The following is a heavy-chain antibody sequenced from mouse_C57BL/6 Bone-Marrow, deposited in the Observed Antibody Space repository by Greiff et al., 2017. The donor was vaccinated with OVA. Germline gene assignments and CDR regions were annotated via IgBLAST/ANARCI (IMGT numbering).Heavy chain of an antibody. Sequence: EVKLVESGGDLVKPGGSLKLSCAASGFTFSSYGMSWVRQTPDQRLEWVATISSGGSYTYYPDSVKGRFTISRDNAKNTLYLQMSSLKSEDTAMYYCARPVYYYGRPGVWGTGTTVTVSS. CDR1: GFTFSSYG. CDR3: ARPVYYYGRPGV. D-gene: IGHD1-1*01. V-gene: IGHV5-6*01. CDR2: ISSGGSYT. J-gene: IGHJ1*03.